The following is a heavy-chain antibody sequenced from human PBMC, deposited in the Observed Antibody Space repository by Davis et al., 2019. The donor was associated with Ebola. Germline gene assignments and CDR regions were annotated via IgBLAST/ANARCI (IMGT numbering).Heavy chain of an antibody. Sequence: SRTGYADSVKGRFTISRDNAKNTVYLEMNSLKAEDTGVYYCARDFDRVREWGQGTLVTVSS. J-gene: IGHJ4*02. CDR3: ARDFDRVRE. V-gene: IGHV3-74*01. CDR2: SRT. D-gene: IGHD3-22*01.